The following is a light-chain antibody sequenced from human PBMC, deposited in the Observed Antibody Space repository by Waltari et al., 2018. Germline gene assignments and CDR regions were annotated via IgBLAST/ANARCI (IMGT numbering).Light chain of an antibody. CDR3: QQYNNWPLT. CDR2: GAS. V-gene: IGKV3-15*01. Sequence: EIVMTQSPATLSVSPGERATLSCRASQSVSSNLAWYQQKPGQAPRPLIYGASTTATGIPARCSGSGSGTEFTLTISSLQSEDFAVYYCQQYNNWPLTFGGGTKVEIK. CDR1: QSVSSN. J-gene: IGKJ4*01.